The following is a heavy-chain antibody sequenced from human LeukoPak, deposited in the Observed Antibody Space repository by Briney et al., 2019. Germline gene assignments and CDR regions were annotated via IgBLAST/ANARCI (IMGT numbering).Heavy chain of an antibody. Sequence: GGSLRLSCAASGFTFSSYGMSWVRQAPGKGLEWVSGISGSGGSTYYADSVKGRFTISRDNSKNTLYLQMNSLRAEDTAVYYCARSIGGYYYYYMDVWGKGTTVTISS. CDR2: ISGSGGST. CDR1: GFTFSSYG. J-gene: IGHJ6*03. V-gene: IGHV3-23*01. CDR3: ARSIGGYYYYYMDV. D-gene: IGHD3-10*01.